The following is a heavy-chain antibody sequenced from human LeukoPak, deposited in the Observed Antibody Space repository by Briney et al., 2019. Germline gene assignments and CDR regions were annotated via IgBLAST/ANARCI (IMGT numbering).Heavy chain of an antibody. J-gene: IGHJ4*02. Sequence: ASVKVSCKASGYTFTGYYMHWVRQAPGQGLEWMGWINPNSGGTNYAQKFQGRVTMTRDTSISTAYMELSRLRSDDTAVYYCARDKTLWFGELLSTPFDYWGQGTLVTVSS. CDR1: GYTFTGYY. D-gene: IGHD3-10*01. V-gene: IGHV1-2*02. CDR3: ARDKTLWFGELLSTPFDY. CDR2: INPNSGGT.